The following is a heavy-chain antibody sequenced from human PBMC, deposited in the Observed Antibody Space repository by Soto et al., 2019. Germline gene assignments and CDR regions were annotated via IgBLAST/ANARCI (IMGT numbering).Heavy chain of an antibody. D-gene: IGHD5-18*01. V-gene: IGHV1-69*13. CDR1: GGTFSSYA. CDR3: ARDSGPQLWPYDAFDI. CDR2: IIPIFGTA. Sequence: EASVKVSCKASGGTFSSYAISWVRQAPGQGLEWMGGIIPIFGTANYAQKFQGRVTITADESTSTAYMELSSLRSEDTAVYYCARDSGPQLWPYDAFDIWGQGTMVTVSS. J-gene: IGHJ3*02.